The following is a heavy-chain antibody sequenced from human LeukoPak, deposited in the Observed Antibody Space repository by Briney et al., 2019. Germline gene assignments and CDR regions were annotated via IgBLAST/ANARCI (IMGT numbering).Heavy chain of an antibody. Sequence: SETLSLTCTVSSGSISGSDYYWCWIRQPPGKGLEWIGSINYNGNTYYASSLKSRVTISVDTSKNHFSLRLSSVTAADTAVYYCARLVLSYGNAFDHWGQGTLVTVSS. V-gene: IGHV4-39*02. CDR2: INYNGNT. D-gene: IGHD3-10*01. J-gene: IGHJ4*02. CDR3: ARLVLSYGNAFDH. CDR1: SGSISGSDYY.